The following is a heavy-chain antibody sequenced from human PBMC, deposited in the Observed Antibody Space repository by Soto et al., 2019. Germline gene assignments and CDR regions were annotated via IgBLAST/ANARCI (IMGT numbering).Heavy chain of an antibody. Sequence: EVQLVESGGGLVQPGGSLRLSCAASGFTFSSYWMHWVRQAPGKGLVWVSRTNEDGSTINYADSVKGRFTISRDNAKNPLYLKMNSLRAEDGGVFYCTRDIGGGGGYWGQGTLVTVSS. V-gene: IGHV3-74*01. CDR1: GFTFSSYW. J-gene: IGHJ4*02. CDR3: TRDIGGGGGY. CDR2: TNEDGSTI. D-gene: IGHD3-10*01.